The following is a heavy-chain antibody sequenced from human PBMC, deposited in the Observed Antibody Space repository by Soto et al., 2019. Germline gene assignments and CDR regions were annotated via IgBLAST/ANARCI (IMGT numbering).Heavy chain of an antibody. D-gene: IGHD3-22*01. CDR1: GYTFTSYD. CDR2: MNPNSGNT. Sequence: ASVKVSCKASGYTFTSYDINWVRQATGQGLEWMGWMNPNSGNTGYAQKFQGRVTMTRNTSISTAYMELSSLRSEDTAVYYCARTVVVVITTGIDYWGQGTLVTVSS. CDR3: ARTVVVVITTGIDY. V-gene: IGHV1-8*01. J-gene: IGHJ4*02.